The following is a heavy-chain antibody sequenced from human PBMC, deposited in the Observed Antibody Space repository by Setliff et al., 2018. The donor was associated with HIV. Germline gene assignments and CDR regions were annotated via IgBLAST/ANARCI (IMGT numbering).Heavy chain of an antibody. J-gene: IGHJ4*02. CDR1: GFTFSIYS. D-gene: IGHD4-4*01. CDR2: ISSGSSTI. V-gene: IGHV3-48*01. CDR3: AKTQTVITVYGPFDS. Sequence: PGESLKISCAASGFTFSIYSMNWVRQAPGKGLEWVSYISSGSSTIYYADSVKGRFTISRDNSNNTVYLQMNSLRAEDTAMYYCAKTQTVITVYGPFDSWGQGTPVTVSS.